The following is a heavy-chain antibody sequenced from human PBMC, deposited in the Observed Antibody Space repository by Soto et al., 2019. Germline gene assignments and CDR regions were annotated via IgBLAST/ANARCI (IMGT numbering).Heavy chain of an antibody. D-gene: IGHD3-3*01. J-gene: IGHJ6*02. Sequence: QVQLVESGGGVVQPGRSLRLSCAASGFTFSTYGMHWVRQAPGKGLEWVAVISYDGSNKYYADSVKGRFTISRDNSKNTLYLQMNSLRAEDTAVFYCSKDTYYDFWSCYYYYYGMDVWGQGTTVTVSS. V-gene: IGHV3-30*18. CDR2: ISYDGSNK. CDR3: SKDTYYDFWSCYYYYYGMDV. CDR1: GFTFSTYG.